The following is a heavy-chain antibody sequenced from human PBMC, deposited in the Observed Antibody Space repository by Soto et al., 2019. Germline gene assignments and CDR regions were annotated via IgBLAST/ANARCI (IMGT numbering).Heavy chain of an antibody. V-gene: IGHV1-2*04. J-gene: IGHJ6*03. CDR3: ARDGSSARHRGYYYYYMDV. Sequence: VKVSCNASGYTFTGSYMHWVRQAPGQGLEWMGWINPNSGGTNYAQKFQGWVTMTRDTSISTAYMELSRLRSDDTAVYYCARDGSSARHRGYYYYYMDVWGKGTTVTVSS. D-gene: IGHD2-15*01. CDR2: INPNSGGT. CDR1: GYTFTGSY.